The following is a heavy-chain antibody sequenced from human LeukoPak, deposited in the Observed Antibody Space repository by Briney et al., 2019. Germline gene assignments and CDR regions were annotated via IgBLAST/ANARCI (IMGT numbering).Heavy chain of an antibody. CDR2: IIPIFGTA. CDR1: GGTFSSYA. Sequence: SVKVSCKASGGTFSSYAISWVRQAPGQGLEWMGGIIPIFGTANYAQKFQGRVTITADESTSTAYMELSSLRSEDTAVYYCARDGITMVRGVIGWFDPWGQGTLVTVSS. J-gene: IGHJ5*02. D-gene: IGHD3-10*01. CDR3: ARDGITMVRGVIGWFDP. V-gene: IGHV1-69*13.